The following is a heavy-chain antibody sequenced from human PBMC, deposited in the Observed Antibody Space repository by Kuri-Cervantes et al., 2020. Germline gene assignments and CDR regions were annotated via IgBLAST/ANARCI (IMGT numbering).Heavy chain of an antibody. J-gene: IGHJ6*02. CDR1: GFTFSSYG. CDR2: ISYDGSNK. V-gene: IGHV3-30*18. CDR3: AKDRSPLNGYCSGGSCYFYYYGMDV. Sequence: GESLKNSCAASGFTFSSYGMHWVRQAPGKGLEWVAVISYDGSNKYYADSVKGRFTISRDNSKNTLYLQMNSLRAEDTAVYYCAKDRSPLNGYCSGGSCYFYYYGMDVWGQGTTVTVSS. D-gene: IGHD2-15*01.